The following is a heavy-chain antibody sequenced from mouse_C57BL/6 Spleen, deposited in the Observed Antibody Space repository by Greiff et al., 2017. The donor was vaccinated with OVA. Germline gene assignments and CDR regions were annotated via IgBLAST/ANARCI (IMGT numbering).Heavy chain of an antibody. CDR1: GFSLTSYG. Sequence: VQLQESGPGLVQPSPSLSITCTVSGFSLTSYGVHWVRQSPGKGLEWLGVIWSGGSTDYNAAFMSRLSITKANSKSQVFFKLNILQADDTAIYYCAKNDPEGYFDVWGTGTTVTVSS. V-gene: IGHV2-5*01. CDR3: AKNDPEGYFDV. J-gene: IGHJ1*03. CDR2: IWSGGST.